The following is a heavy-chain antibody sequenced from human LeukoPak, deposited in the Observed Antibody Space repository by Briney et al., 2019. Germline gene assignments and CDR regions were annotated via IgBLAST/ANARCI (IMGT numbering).Heavy chain of an antibody. CDR2: IYSGGTT. Sequence: GGSLRLSCAGSGFTVSSNYISWVRQAPGKGLEWVSIIYSGGTTYYADSVKGRFTISRDNSKNIVYLQMDSLGAEDTAVYYCARAPTVTTVFDTWGQGTLVSVSS. J-gene: IGHJ4*02. V-gene: IGHV3-53*01. CDR1: GFTVSSNY. CDR3: ARAPTVTTVFDT. D-gene: IGHD4-17*01.